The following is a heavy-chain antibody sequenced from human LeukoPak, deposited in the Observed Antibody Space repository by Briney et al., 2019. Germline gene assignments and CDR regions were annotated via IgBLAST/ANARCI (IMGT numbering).Heavy chain of an antibody. CDR3: AREGSGYFHYMDV. V-gene: IGHV4-38-2*02. CDR2: IYHSGST. CDR1: GYSISSGYY. D-gene: IGHD3-22*01. J-gene: IGHJ6*03. Sequence: SESLSLTCTVSGYSISSGYYWGWIRQPPGKGLEWIGSIYHSGSTYYNPSLKSRVTISVDRSKNQFSLKLSSVTAADTAVYYCAREGSGYFHYMDVWGKGTTVTVSS.